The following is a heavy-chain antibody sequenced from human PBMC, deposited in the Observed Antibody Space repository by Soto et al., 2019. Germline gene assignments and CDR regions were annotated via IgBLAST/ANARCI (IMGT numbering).Heavy chain of an antibody. D-gene: IGHD1-7*01. Sequence: QVQLQESGPGLVKPSETLSLTCTVSGGSISSYYWSWIRQPPGKGLEWIGYIYYSGSTNYNPSLKSRVTISVDTSQNQFSLKLSSVTAADTAVYYCAVANPYNWNYDYYFDYWGQGTLVTVSS. CDR1: GGSISSYY. CDR3: AVANPYNWNYDYYFDY. J-gene: IGHJ4*02. V-gene: IGHV4-59*08. CDR2: IYYSGST.